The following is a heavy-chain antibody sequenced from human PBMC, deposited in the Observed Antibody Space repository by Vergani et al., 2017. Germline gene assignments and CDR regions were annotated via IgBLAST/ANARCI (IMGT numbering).Heavy chain of an antibody. Sequence: QVQLVQSGAEVKKPGASVKVSCKASGYTFTSYGISWVRQAPGQGLEWMGWISAYNGNPNYAQKLQGRVTMTTDTSTSTAYMELRSLRSDDTAVYYCARDGLTIYSYYYYYYMDVWGKGTTVTVSS. V-gene: IGHV1-18*04. J-gene: IGHJ6*03. CDR2: ISAYNGNP. D-gene: IGHD1-26*01. CDR1: GYTFTSYG. CDR3: ARDGLTIYSYYYYYYMDV.